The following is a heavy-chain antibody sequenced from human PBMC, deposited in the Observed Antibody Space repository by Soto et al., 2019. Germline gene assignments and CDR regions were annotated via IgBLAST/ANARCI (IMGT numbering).Heavy chain of an antibody. CDR3: ARLALGYCGGDCYSPDRLHYYYMDV. D-gene: IGHD2-21*01. J-gene: IGHJ6*03. CDR1: GGSISSYY. V-gene: IGHV4-59*08. Sequence: TSETLSLTCTVSGGSISSYYWSWIRQPPGKGLEWIGYIYYSGSTNYNPSLKSRVTISVDTSKNQFSLKLSSVTAADTAVYYCARLALGYCGGDCYSPDRLHYYYMDVWGKGTTVTVSS. CDR2: IYYSGST.